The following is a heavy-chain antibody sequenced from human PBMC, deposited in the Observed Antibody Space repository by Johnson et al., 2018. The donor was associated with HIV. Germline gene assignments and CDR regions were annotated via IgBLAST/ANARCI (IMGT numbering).Heavy chain of an antibody. Sequence: MMLVESGGGLVQPGRSLRLSCAASGFTFDDYAMHWVRQAPGKGLEWVSVIYSGGSTYYADSVKGRFPISRDDSKNTLYLQMNSLRVEDTAVYHCAKVAVATAAGGVALDVWGPGTMVTVSS. J-gene: IGHJ3*01. D-gene: IGHD6-13*01. CDR2: IYSGGST. CDR1: GFTFDDYA. CDR3: AKVAVATAAGGVALDV. V-gene: IGHV3-66*01.